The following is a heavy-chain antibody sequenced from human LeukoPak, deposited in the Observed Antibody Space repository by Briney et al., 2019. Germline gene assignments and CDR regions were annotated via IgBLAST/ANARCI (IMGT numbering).Heavy chain of an antibody. J-gene: IGHJ4*02. CDR2: IGTAGDT. CDR1: GFIFTDYW. CDR3: ARAVGAHFDY. V-gene: IGHV3-13*01. D-gene: IGHD1-26*01. Sequence: GGSLRLSCAASGFIFTDYWLHWVRQATGKGLEWVSAIGTAGDTYYPGSVKGRFTISRENAKNSLYLQMNSLRAGDTAVYYCARAVGAHFDYWGQGTLVTVSS.